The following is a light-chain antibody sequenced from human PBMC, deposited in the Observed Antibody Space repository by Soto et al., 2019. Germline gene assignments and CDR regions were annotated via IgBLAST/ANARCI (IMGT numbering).Light chain of an antibody. CDR1: QSISSY. V-gene: IGKV1-39*01. CDR3: QHSYSTPLT. CDR2: AAS. J-gene: IGKJ3*01. Sequence: DIQMTQSPSSLSASVGDRVTITCRASQSISSYLNWYQQKPGKAPKLLIYAASSLQSGVPSRFSGSGSGTDFTLTISSLQPEDFATYYCQHSYSTPLTFGPGNKVDIK.